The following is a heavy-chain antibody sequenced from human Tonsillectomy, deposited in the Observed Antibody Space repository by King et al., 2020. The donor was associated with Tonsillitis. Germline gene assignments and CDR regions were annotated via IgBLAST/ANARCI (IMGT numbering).Heavy chain of an antibody. D-gene: IGHD1-26*01. CDR3: AKAGSWQQDYYFDY. V-gene: IGHV3-23*04. CDR2: ISDSGGST. J-gene: IGHJ4*02. CDR1: GFTFSSYA. Sequence: DVQLVESGGGLVQPGGSLRLSCAASGFTFSSYAMSWVRQAPGKGLEWVSGISDSGGSTHYADSEKGRFTISRDNSKNTLFLEMNSLRAQDTAVYYCAKAGSWQQDYYFDYWGQGTLVTVSS.